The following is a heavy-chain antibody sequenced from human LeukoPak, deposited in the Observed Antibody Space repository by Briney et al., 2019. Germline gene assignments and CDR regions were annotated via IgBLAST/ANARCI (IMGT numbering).Heavy chain of an antibody. Sequence: GGSLRLSCAASGFIFNSYWMSWVRQAPGKGLEWVAVISYDGSNKYYADSVKGRFTISRDNSKNTLYLQMNSLRAEDTAVYYCARGGDYVWGSYRIDYWGQGTLVTVSS. CDR1: GFIFNSYW. J-gene: IGHJ4*02. V-gene: IGHV3-30*03. CDR3: ARGGDYVWGSYRIDY. D-gene: IGHD3-16*02. CDR2: ISYDGSNK.